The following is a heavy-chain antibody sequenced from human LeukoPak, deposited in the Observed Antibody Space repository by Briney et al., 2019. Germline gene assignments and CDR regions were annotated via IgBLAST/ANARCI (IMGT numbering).Heavy chain of an antibody. CDR3: ARGRGSVVIDFGNDY. V-gene: IGHV4-34*01. J-gene: IGHJ4*02. Sequence: SETLSLTCAVYGGSFSGYYWSWIRQPPGKGLEWIGEINHSGSTNYNPSLKSRVTISVDTSKNQFSLKLSSVTAADTAVYYCARGRGSVVIDFGNDYWGQGTLVTVSS. CDR1: GGSFSGYY. D-gene: IGHD3-22*01. CDR2: INHSGST.